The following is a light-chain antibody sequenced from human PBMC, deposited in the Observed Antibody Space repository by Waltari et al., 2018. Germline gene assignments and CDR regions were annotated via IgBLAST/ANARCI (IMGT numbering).Light chain of an antibody. J-gene: IGKJ2*01. CDR2: KAS. CDR1: QITITW. Sequence: DIQMTQSPSTLSASVGDRVPITCRASQITITWLAWYQQKPGKAPTLLIYKASSLESGVPSRFSGSGSGTEFTLTISSLQPDDFATYYCQQYNSYPYTFGQGTKLEIK. CDR3: QQYNSYPYT. V-gene: IGKV1-5*03.